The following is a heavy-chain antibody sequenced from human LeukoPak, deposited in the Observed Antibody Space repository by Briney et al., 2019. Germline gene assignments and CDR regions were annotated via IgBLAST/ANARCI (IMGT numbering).Heavy chain of an antibody. CDR3: ARAVAGPIDAFEI. Sequence: ETLCLSCTVSGCSISSYSWSWIRQPPGKGLEWIGYIYYSGSTNYNPSLKSRVTISVDTSKNQFSLKLSSVTAADTAVYYCARAVAGPIDAFEIWGQGTMVTVSS. D-gene: IGHD6-19*01. CDR2: IYYSGST. V-gene: IGHV4-59*08. CDR1: GCSISSYS. J-gene: IGHJ3*02.